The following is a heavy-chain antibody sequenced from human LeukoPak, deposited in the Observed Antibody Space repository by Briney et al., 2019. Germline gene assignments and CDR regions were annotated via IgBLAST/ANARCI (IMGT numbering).Heavy chain of an antibody. D-gene: IGHD5-12*01. Sequence: SETLSLTCTVSGVSISSGSYYWSWIRQPAGKGLEWIGRVYTSGNTNYSPSLQSRVTISVDTPKNLFSLKLSSVTAADTAVYFCASFIVATTFYFDYWGQGTLVTVSS. J-gene: IGHJ4*02. CDR1: GVSISSGSYY. V-gene: IGHV4-61*02. CDR3: ASFIVATTFYFDY. CDR2: VYTSGNT.